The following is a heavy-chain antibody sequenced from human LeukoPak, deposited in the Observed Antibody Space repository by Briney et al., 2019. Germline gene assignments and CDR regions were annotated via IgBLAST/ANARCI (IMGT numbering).Heavy chain of an antibody. D-gene: IGHD2-2*01. CDR3: VRAALVYCSSTSSPRVYFDY. CDR2: IWYNGSNK. CDR1: GFTLPSSV. J-gene: IGHJ4*02. Sequence: GGSLRLSCAVCGFTLPSSVMNWARQAPGKGLDWVSDIWYNGSNKYYADSVKGRFTISRDNAKNSLYLQMNSLRAEDTAVYYCVRAALVYCSSTSSPRVYFDYWGQGTLVTASS. V-gene: IGHV3-33*01.